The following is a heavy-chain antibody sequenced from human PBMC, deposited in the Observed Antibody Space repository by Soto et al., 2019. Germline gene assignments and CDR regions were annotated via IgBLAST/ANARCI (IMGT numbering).Heavy chain of an antibody. V-gene: IGHV1-8*01. CDR2: MNPNSGNT. D-gene: IGHD1-7*01. J-gene: IGHJ6*03. Sequence: ASVKVSCKASGYTFTSYDINWVRQATGQGLEWMGWMNPNSGNTGYAQKFQGRVTMTRNTSISTAYMELSSLRSEDTAVYYCARGVLELREDDYYYYYYMDVWGKGTTVTVSS. CDR3: ARGVLELREDDYYYYYYMDV. CDR1: GYTFTSYD.